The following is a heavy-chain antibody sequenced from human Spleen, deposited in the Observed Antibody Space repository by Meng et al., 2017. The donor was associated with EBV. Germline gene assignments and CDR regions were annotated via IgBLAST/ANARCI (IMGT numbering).Heavy chain of an antibody. V-gene: IGHV1-69*01. J-gene: IGHJ4*02. CDR3: ASESRRGFTPDY. Sequence: QVPLVQSGAEVTKPGSSSLFSCQTSGGTFSIDAISCVRQARGQGLEWMGGFIPMSGAPHYARKFQGRITITADESTSTHYMDLINLTYEDAAMYYCASESRRGFTPDYWGQGTLVTVAS. D-gene: IGHD3-10*01. CDR1: GGTFSIDA. CDR2: FIPMSGAP.